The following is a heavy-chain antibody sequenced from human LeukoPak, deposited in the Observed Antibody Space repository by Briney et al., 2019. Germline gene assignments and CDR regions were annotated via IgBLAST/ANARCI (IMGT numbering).Heavy chain of an antibody. J-gene: IGHJ6*03. V-gene: IGHV3-38-3*01. Sequence: GGSLRLSCAASGFTVSSNEMSWVRQAPGKGLEWVSSISGGSTYYADSRKGRFTISRDNSKNTLYLQMNSLRAEDTAVYYCAKLTVATPPGGYMDVWGKGTTVTVSS. CDR3: AKLTVATPPGGYMDV. CDR1: GFTVSSNE. CDR2: ISGGST. D-gene: IGHD5-12*01.